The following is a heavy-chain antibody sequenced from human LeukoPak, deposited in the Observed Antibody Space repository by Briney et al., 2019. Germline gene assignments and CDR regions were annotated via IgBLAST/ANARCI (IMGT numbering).Heavy chain of an antibody. CDR3: ATMVQGVHTYFGS. CDR1: GGSIRSYD. V-gene: IGHV4-59*01. J-gene: IGHJ4*02. CDR2: IYYSGST. Sequence: SEILCFTCTVLGGSIRSYDWSWIRQPPGKGLEYIGYIYYSGSTNYNPSLKSRVTMSLDTSKNQLSLKLSSVTAADTAVYYCATMVQGVHTYFGSWGQGNLVAVSS. D-gene: IGHD3-10*01.